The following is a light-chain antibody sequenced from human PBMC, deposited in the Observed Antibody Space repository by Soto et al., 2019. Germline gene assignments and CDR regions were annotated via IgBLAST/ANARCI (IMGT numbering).Light chain of an antibody. J-gene: IGLJ2*01. CDR3: SSYAGRNNVI. Sequence: QSALAQPPSASGSPGQSVTISCTGTSSDVGAYNYVSWYQQHPGKAPKLMIYDVNKRPSGVPDRFSGSKSGNTASLTVSGLQAEDEADYYCSSYAGRNNVIFGGGTKLTVL. CDR2: DVN. CDR1: SSDVGAYNY. V-gene: IGLV2-8*01.